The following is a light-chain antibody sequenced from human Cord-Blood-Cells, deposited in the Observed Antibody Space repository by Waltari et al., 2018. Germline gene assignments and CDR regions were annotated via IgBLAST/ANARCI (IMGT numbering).Light chain of an antibody. V-gene: IGLV2-23*01. CDR2: EGS. CDR1: SSDVGSYNL. CDR3: CSYAGSSTWV. J-gene: IGLJ3*02. Sequence: QSALTQPASVSGSPGQSIPIPCTGTSSDVGSYNLASWYQQNPGKAPKLMIYEGSKRPSGVSNRFSGSKSGNTASLTISGLQAEDEADYYCCSYAGSSTWVFGGGTKLTVL.